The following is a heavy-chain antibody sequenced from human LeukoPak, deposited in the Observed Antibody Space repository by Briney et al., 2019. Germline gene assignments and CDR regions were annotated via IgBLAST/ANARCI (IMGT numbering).Heavy chain of an antibody. V-gene: IGHV5-51*01. CDR1: GYSFTTYW. D-gene: IGHD2-21*02. J-gene: IGHJ4*02. CDR2: IYPGDSDT. Sequence: GESLKISCKGSGYSFTTYWIGWVRQMPGKGLEWMGIIYPGDSDTRYSPSFQGQVTISADKSINTAYLQWSNLKASDTAMYYCARGTLGVTAIRKHFDYWGQGTLVTVSS. CDR3: ARGTLGVTAIRKHFDY.